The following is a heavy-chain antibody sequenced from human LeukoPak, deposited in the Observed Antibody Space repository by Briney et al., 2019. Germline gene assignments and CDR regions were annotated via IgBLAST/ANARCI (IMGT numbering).Heavy chain of an antibody. J-gene: IGHJ4*02. Sequence: GGSLRLSCVASGFTFSSNAMSWVRQAPGKGLEWVALTSGSGGITYYADSVLGRFAISRENSKNTLYLQMNSLRAEGAAVYYCAKDQGDSSGYPLYFFDYWGRGTLVPVSS. V-gene: IGHV3-23*01. CDR2: TSGSGGIT. CDR1: GFTFSSNA. CDR3: AKDQGDSSGYPLYFFDY. D-gene: IGHD3-22*01.